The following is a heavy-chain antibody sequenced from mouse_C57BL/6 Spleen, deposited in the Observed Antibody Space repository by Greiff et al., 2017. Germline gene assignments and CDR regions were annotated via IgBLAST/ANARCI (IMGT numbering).Heavy chain of an antibody. D-gene: IGHD3-2*02. V-gene: IGHV1-55*01. CDR2: IYPGSGST. J-gene: IGHJ3*01. Sequence: VQLQQPGAELVKPGASVKMSCKASGYTFTSYWITWVKQRPGQGLEWIGDIYPGSGSTNYNEKFKSKATLTVDTSSSTAYMQRSSLTSEDSAVYYCARSSTAHATSWFAYWGQGTLVTVSA. CDR3: ARSSTAHATSWFAY. CDR1: GYTFTSYW.